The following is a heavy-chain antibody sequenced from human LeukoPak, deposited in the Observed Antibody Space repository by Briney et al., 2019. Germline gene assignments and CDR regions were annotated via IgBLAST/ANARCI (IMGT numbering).Heavy chain of an antibody. D-gene: IGHD3-22*01. J-gene: IGHJ4*02. Sequence: PGESLKISCKGSGYSFTSYWIGWVRQMPGKGLERMGIIYPGDSDTRYSPSFQGQVTISADKSISTAYLQWSSLKASDTAMYYCARRIASPNYYDSSGYYFDYWGQGTLVTVSS. CDR1: GYSFTSYW. CDR2: IYPGDSDT. V-gene: IGHV5-51*01. CDR3: ARRIASPNYYDSSGYYFDY.